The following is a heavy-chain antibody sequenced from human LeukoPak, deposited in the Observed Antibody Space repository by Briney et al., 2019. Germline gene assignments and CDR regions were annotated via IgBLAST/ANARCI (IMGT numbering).Heavy chain of an antibody. J-gene: IGHJ4*02. D-gene: IGHD6-13*01. CDR1: GFTFSTYG. CDR2: IWYDGTYK. CDR3: ARDRAVGNYFNY. V-gene: IGHV3-33*01. Sequence: GGSLRLSCAASGFTFSTYGMHWVRQAPGKGLEWVALIWYDGTYKYYVDSVKGRFTISRDNSKNTLYLQMNSLRAEDTAVYYCARDRAVGNYFNYWGQGTLVTVSS.